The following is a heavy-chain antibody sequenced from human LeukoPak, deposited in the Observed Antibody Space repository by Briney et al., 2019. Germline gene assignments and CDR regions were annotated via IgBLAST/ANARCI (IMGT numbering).Heavy chain of an antibody. V-gene: IGHV4-59*01. J-gene: IGHJ3*02. CDR2: IYLTATT. CDR3: ARDLRGVSRGAFDI. D-gene: IGHD2-15*01. Sequence: PSETLSLTCTVSGDSISIYYWNWIRQPPGKGLEWIGYIYLTATTHYTPSLQSRLTMSVDTSNNQFSLNLSSVTAADTAVYYCARDLRGVSRGAFDIWGQGTMVTVSS. CDR1: GDSISIYY.